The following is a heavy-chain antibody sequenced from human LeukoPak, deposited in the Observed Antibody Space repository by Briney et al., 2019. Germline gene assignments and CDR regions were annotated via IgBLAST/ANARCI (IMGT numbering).Heavy chain of an antibody. V-gene: IGHV4-59*08. CDR3: ARVGATRAFDI. J-gene: IGHJ3*02. Sequence: SETLSLTCTVSGGSISSYYWSWIRQPPGKGLEWIGYIYYSGSTNYNPSLKSRVTISVDTSKNQFSLKLSSVTAADTAVYYCARVGATRAFDIWGQGTMVTVSS. CDR1: GGSISSYY. D-gene: IGHD1-26*01. CDR2: IYYSGST.